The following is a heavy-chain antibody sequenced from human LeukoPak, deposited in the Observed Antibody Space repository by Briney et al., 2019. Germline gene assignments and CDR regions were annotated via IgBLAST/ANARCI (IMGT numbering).Heavy chain of an antibody. Sequence: PGGSLRLSCTASGFTFSNYAVHWVRQAPGKGLEWVAVVSYDGSNKYYADSVKGRFTISRDNSKSTLYLQMNSLGTEDTAVYYCARSPQYDSFWFGSYYFDYWGQGTLVTVSS. CDR1: GFTFSNYA. V-gene: IGHV3-30-3*01. CDR3: ARSPQYDSFWFGSYYFDY. J-gene: IGHJ4*02. D-gene: IGHD3-10*01. CDR2: VSYDGSNK.